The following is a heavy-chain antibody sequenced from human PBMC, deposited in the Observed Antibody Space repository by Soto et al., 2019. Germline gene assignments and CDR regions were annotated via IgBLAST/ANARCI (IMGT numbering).Heavy chain of an antibody. CDR1: GLTVSSYW. Sequence: AGGSLRLACAASGLTVSSYWMSWVRQAPGKGLEGVANIKLDGSEKYYVDSVKGRFTISRDNAKNSLSLQMNRLRPEDTAVYYCARDRTYYDFWSGYSTEFDYWRHATLVTVSS. CDR2: IKLDGSEK. J-gene: IGHJ4*01. V-gene: IGHV3-7*01. D-gene: IGHD3-3*01. CDR3: ARDRTYYDFWSGYSTEFDY.